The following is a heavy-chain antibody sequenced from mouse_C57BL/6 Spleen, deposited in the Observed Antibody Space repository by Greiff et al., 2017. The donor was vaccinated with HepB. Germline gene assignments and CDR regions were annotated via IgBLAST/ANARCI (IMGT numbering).Heavy chain of an antibody. CDR1: GYTFTSYW. CDR2: IDPSDSYT. CDR3: ARAGGDYDDGFAY. Sequence: QVQLQQPGAELVRPGTSVKLSCKASGYTFTSYWMHWVKQRPGQGLEWIGVIDPSDSYTNYNQKFKGKATLTVDTSSSPAYMQRSSLTSGDSAVYYCARAGGDYDDGFAYWGQGTLVTVSA. V-gene: IGHV1-59*01. D-gene: IGHD2-4*01. J-gene: IGHJ3*01.